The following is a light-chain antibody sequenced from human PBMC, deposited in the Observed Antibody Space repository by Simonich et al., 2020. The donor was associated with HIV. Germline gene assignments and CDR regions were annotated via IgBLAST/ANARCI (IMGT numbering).Light chain of an antibody. J-gene: IGKJ4*01. CDR3: QQYNNWPPLT. CDR1: QSVSSN. CDR2: GAS. Sequence: EIVLTQSPATLSLSPGERAPLSCRASQSVSSNLAWYQQKPGQAPRLLIYGASTRATGIPARFSGSGSGTEFTLTISSMQSEDFAVYYCQQYNNWPPLTFGGGTKVEIK. V-gene: IGKV3-15*01.